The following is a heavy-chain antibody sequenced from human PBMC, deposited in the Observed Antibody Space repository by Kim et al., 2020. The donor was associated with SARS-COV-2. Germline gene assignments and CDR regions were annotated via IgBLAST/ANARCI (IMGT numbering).Heavy chain of an antibody. J-gene: IGHJ4*02. Sequence: ASVKVSCKASGYTFTSYGISWVRQAPGQGLEWMGWISAYNGNTNYAQKLQGRVTMTTDTSTSTAYMELRSLRSDDTAVYYCARDENLKGFWFGELQDLFDYWGQGTLVTVSS. D-gene: IGHD3-10*01. CDR3: ARDENLKGFWFGELQDLFDY. CDR1: GYTFTSYG. CDR2: ISAYNGNT. V-gene: IGHV1-18*04.